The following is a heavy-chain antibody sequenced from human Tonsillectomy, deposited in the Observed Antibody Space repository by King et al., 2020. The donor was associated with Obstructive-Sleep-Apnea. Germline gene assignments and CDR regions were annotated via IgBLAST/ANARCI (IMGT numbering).Heavy chain of an antibody. V-gene: IGHV1-18*03. J-gene: IGHJ6*02. CDR1: GYTFTSYG. D-gene: IGHD4-11*01. CDR3: ARDPPPYSRDYFGMDV. Sequence: QLVQSGAEVKKPGASVKVSCKASGYTFTSYGISWVRQAPGQGLEWMGWISAYNGNTYYAQNLQDRVTMTTDTSTSTAYMELRSLRSDDMAVYYCARDPPPYSRDYFGMDVWGQGTTVTVSS. CDR2: ISAYNGNT.